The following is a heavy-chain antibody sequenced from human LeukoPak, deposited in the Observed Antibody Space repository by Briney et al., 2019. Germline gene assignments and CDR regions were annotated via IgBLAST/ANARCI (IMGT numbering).Heavy chain of an antibody. V-gene: IGHV5-51*01. CDR3: ARYPSDGYNYFFDY. D-gene: IGHD5-24*01. CDR1: EYNFTIYW. Sequence: GESLKLSCKCSEYNFTIYWIGWAGPMPRKGLEGMGMINPGDYDTRYSPYFQGQVTISTDKSISTAYLQWSSLKAEDTAVYYCARYPSDGYNYFFDYWGQGTLVTVSS. CDR2: INPGDYDT. J-gene: IGHJ4*02.